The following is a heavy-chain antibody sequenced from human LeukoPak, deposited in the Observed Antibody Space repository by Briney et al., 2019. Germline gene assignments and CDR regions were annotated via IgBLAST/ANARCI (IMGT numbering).Heavy chain of an antibody. Sequence: GGSLRLSCAASGFTFSSYGMHWVRQAPGKGLEWVAVIWYDGGNKYYADSVKGRFTISRDNSKNTLYLQMNSLRAEDTAVFYCAKGFVVVTAMDGMDVWGQGTTVTVSS. V-gene: IGHV3-33*06. CDR2: IWYDGGNK. CDR3: AKGFVVVTAMDGMDV. J-gene: IGHJ6*02. CDR1: GFTFSSYG. D-gene: IGHD2-21*02.